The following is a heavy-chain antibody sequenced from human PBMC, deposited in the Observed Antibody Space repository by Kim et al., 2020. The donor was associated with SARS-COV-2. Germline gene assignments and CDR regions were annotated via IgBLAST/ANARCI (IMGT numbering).Heavy chain of an antibody. J-gene: IGHJ4*02. Sequence: GGSLRLSCAASGFIFGDYYFNWIRQAPGKGLEWVSSITTTGDTIFYADSVRGRFTMSRDNAKNSLYLQMNSLRVDDTAVYDFARDRSVLWEWGQGTL. CDR2: ITTTGDTI. D-gene: IGHD1-26*01. CDR3: ARDRSVLWE. CDR1: GFIFGDYY. V-gene: IGHV3-11*01.